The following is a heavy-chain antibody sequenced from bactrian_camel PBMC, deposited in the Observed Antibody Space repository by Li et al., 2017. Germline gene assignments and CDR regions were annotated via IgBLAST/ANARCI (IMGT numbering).Heavy chain of an antibody. CDR2: LRIGGGTA. Sequence: VQLVESGGGSVEAGGSLRLSCAVSGYTYSRYCMGWFHQTAGKEREGVAALRIGGGTAVYADSVKGRFTISQDNAKNSMSLQMNNLKPEDTAMYYCAAAPSRGSRLGCPPRTESYVLSGQGTQVTVS. CDR1: GYTYSRYC. D-gene: IGHD1*01. J-gene: IGHJ4*01. V-gene: IGHV3S40*01.